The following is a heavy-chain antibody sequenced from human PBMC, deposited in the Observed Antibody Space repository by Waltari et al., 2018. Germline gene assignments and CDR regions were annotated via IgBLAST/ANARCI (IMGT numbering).Heavy chain of an antibody. CDR1: GDSISSSSYY. Sequence: QLQLQESGPGLVKPSETLSLTCTVSGDSISSSSYYWGWIRQPPGKGLEWIGSIYYSGSTYYNPSLKSRVTISVDTSKNQFSLKLSSVTAADTAVYYCASVDTAMVYYFDYWGQGTLVTVSS. J-gene: IGHJ4*02. D-gene: IGHD5-18*01. CDR3: ASVDTAMVYYFDY. CDR2: IYYSGST. V-gene: IGHV4-39*01.